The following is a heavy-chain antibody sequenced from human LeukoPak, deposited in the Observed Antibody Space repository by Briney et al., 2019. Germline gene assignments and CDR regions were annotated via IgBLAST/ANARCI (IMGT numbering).Heavy chain of an antibody. CDR2: FDPEDGET. CDR3: ATSRLYYDFWSGYLFDP. J-gene: IGHJ5*02. Sequence: GASVKVSCKVSGYTLTELSMHWVRQAPGKGLEWMGGFDPEDGETIYAQKFQGRVTMTEDTSTDTAYMQLSSLRSEDTAVYYCATSRLYYDFWSGYLFDPWGQGTLVTVSS. CDR1: GYTLTELS. D-gene: IGHD3-3*01. V-gene: IGHV1-24*01.